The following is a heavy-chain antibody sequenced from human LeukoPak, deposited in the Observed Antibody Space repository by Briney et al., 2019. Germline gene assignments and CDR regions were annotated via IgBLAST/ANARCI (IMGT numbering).Heavy chain of an antibody. CDR3: ARDRALYDSRRGYYYTEDDY. D-gene: IGHD3-22*01. CDR2: ISWKGDTF. Sequence: GGSLRLSCAGSRFTFDNYAMHWVRQAPGKGLEWVAGISWKGDTFGYAEPVKGRFTISRDNAKSSLYLQMNSLRADDTAVYYCARDRALYDSRRGYYYTEDDYWGQGTLVTVSS. J-gene: IGHJ4*02. CDR1: RFTFDNYA. V-gene: IGHV3-9*01.